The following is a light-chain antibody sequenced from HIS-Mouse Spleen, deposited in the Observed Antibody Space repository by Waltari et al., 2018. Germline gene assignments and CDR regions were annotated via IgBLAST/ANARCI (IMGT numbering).Light chain of an antibody. J-gene: IGKJ4*01. V-gene: IGKV4-1*01. CDR1: QSVLYSSNNKNY. Sequence: IVMTQSPDSLAVSLGGRATINCKSSQSVLYSSNNKNYLAWYQQKPGQPPKLLIYWASTRESGVPDRFSGSGSGTDFTLTISSLQAEDVAVYYCQQYYSTPLTFGGGTKVEIK. CDR2: WAS. CDR3: QQYYSTPLT.